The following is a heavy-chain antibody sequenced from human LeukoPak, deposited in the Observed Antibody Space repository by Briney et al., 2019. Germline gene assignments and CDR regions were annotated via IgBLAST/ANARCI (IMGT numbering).Heavy chain of an antibody. CDR1: GGSITGYY. D-gene: IGHD1-26*01. V-gene: IGHV4-59*08. CDR3: ARVGLPPVGATPHTFDY. Sequence: SETLSLTCTISGGSITGYYWSWIRQPPGKGLEWIGYVFYSGTTLYNPSLKSRVTISVGTSKTQFSLKLTSVTAADTAVYYCARVGLPPVGATPHTFDYWGRGTLVTVSS. J-gene: IGHJ4*02. CDR2: VFYSGTT.